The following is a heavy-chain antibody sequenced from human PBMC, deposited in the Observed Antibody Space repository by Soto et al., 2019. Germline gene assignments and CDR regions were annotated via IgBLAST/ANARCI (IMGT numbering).Heavy chain of an antibody. D-gene: IGHD4-17*01. CDR2: INHSGST. CDR3: ARASGDYDDAFDI. J-gene: IGHJ3*02. V-gene: IGHV4-34*01. Sequence: SETLSLTCAVYGGSFSGYYWSWIRQPPGKGLEWIGEINHSGSTNYNPSLKSRVTISVDTSKNQFSLKLSSVTAADTAMYYCARASGDYDDAFDIWGQGTMVTVSS. CDR1: GGSFSGYY.